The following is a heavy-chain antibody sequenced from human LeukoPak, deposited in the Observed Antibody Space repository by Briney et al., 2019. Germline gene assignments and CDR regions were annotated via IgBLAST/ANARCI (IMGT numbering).Heavy chain of an antibody. J-gene: IGHJ4*02. CDR3: AAEVGPRDFGN. CDR1: GFSFGSYG. CDR2: ISHEGSQT. V-gene: IGHV3-30*03. Sequence: PGKSLRLSCAASGFSFGSYGIHWVRQAPGKGLEWVAVISHEGSQTYYADSVRGRFTISRDNSKNMVYLQMNSLRAEDTAVYYCAAEVGPRDFGNWGQGTLVTVSS. D-gene: IGHD1-26*01.